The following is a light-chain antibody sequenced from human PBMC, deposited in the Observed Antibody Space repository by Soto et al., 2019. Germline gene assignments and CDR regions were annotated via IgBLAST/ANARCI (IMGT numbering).Light chain of an antibody. Sequence: DIQMTQYPSFVSASVGGRVTITCGASQDISSWLVWYQQKPAKAPKLLIHATSGLQSGVPSRFSGSGSGTDFTLTISNLQSEDFATYYCQQANSFPLTFGGGTKVDIK. CDR3: QQANSFPLT. CDR2: ATS. CDR1: QDISSW. J-gene: IGKJ4*01. V-gene: IGKV1-12*01.